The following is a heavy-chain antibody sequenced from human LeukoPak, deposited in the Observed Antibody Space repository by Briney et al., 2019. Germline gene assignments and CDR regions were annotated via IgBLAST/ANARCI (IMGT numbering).Heavy chain of an antibody. D-gene: IGHD6-13*01. Sequence: SETLSLTCTVSGGSTNSFFWSWIRQPPGKELEWIGYIFYSGTTKYNPSLESRVTISLDRSKNQFSLKLTSVTAADTTVYYCARGNTIAATEWGQGTLVTVSS. V-gene: IGHV4-59*01. CDR1: GGSTNSFF. CDR2: IFYSGTT. CDR3: ARGNTIAATE. J-gene: IGHJ4*02.